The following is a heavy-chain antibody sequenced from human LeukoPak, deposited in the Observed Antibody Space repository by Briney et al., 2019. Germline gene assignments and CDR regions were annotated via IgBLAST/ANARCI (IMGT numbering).Heavy chain of an antibody. CDR1: GYTFTSYG. CDR2: ISAYNGNT. J-gene: IGHJ4*02. Sequence: ASVKVSCKASGYTFTSYGISWVRQAPGQGLEWMGWISAYNGNTNYAQKLQGRVTITTDTSTSTAYMELRSLRSDDTAVYYCARGRDGDYVGYDFDYWGQGTLVTVSS. CDR3: ARGRDGDYVGYDFDY. V-gene: IGHV1-18*01. D-gene: IGHD4-17*01.